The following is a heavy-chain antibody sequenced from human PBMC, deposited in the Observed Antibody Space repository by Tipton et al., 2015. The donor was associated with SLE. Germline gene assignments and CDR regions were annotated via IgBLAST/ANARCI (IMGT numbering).Heavy chain of an antibody. D-gene: IGHD2-8*02. Sequence: GSLRLSCAASGFIFSAYEMNWVRQTPGKGLEWVSYISYTSDSKSYADSVKGRFTISRDNAKNSLYLRMNSLRAEDTAVYYSARILRGGGVYVDYWVQGTLVTVSS. CDR2: ISYTSDSK. CDR3: ARILRGGGVYVDY. J-gene: IGHJ4*02. CDR1: GFIFSAYE. V-gene: IGHV3-48*03.